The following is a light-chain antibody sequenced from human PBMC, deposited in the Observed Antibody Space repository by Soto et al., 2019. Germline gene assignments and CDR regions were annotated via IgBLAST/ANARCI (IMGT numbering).Light chain of an antibody. Sequence: EIVMTQSPLTLSVSPGERATFSCRASQNININLAWYQQRPGQAPRVLIYGASSRASGIPDRFSGSGSGTDFTLTINRLEPDDFAFYYCQQYKDWPPLSFGGGTRVEIK. V-gene: IGKV3D-15*01. CDR3: QQYKDWPPLS. CDR1: QNININ. J-gene: IGKJ4*01. CDR2: GAS.